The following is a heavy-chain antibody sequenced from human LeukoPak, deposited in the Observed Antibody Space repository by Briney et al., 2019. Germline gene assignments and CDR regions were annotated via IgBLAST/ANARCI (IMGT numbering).Heavy chain of an antibody. CDR3: AKDSVDYYFDY. CDR2: INHSGST. D-gene: IGHD2-15*01. CDR1: GGSFSGYY. Sequence: PSETLSLTCAVYGGSFSGYYWSWIRQPPGKGLEWIGEINHSGSTKYNPSLKSRVTISVDTSKNQFSLKLRSVTAADTAVYYCAKDSVDYYFDYWGQGTLVTVSS. V-gene: IGHV4-34*01. J-gene: IGHJ4*02.